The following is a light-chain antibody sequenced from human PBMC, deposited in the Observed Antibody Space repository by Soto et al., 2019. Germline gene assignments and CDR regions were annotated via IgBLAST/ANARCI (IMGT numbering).Light chain of an antibody. CDR1: QSISSW. V-gene: IGKV1-5*03. CDR2: KAS. Sequence: DIQMTQSPSTLSASVGDRVTITCRASQSISSWLAWYQHKPGKAPKLLIYKASSLESGVPSRFSGSGSGTEFNLAISSLQADDFANYDCQQYKSYSLTFGGGTKVEIK. CDR3: QQYKSYSLT. J-gene: IGKJ4*01.